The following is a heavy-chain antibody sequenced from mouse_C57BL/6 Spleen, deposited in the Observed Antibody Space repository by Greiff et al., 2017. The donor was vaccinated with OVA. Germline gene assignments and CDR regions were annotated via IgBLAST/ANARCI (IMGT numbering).Heavy chain of an antibody. D-gene: IGHD1-1*01. CDR1: GFNIKDDY. CDR2: IDPENGDT. J-gene: IGHJ2*01. Sequence: EVQLQQSGAELVRPGASVKLSCTASGFNIKDDYMHWVKQRPEQGLEWIGWIDPENGDTEYASKFQGKATITADTSSNTAYLQLSSLTSEDTAVYYCTRVVRGYFDYWGQGTTLTVSS. CDR3: TRVVRGYFDY. V-gene: IGHV14-4*01.